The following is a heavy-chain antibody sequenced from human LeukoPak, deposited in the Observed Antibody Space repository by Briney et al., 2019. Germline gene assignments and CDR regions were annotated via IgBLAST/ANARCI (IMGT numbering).Heavy chain of an antibody. V-gene: IGHV1-2*02. J-gene: IGHJ6*03. CDR3: ARRTANAHGRGYYYYYMDV. CDR2: INPNSGGT. CDR1: GYTFTGYY. Sequence: ASVKVSCKASGYTFTGYYMHWVRQAPGQGLEWMGWINPNSGGTNYAQKFQGRVTMTRDASISTAYMELSRLRSDDTAVYYCARRTANAHGRGYYYYYMDVWGKGTTVTVSS. D-gene: IGHD5-18*01.